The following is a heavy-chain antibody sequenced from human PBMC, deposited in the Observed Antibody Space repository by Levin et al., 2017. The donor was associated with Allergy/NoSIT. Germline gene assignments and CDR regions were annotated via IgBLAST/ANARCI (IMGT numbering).Heavy chain of an antibody. CDR2: TRNKAKGYTT. J-gene: IGHJ6*02. CDR1: GFTFSDHY. CDR3: ARGATATTNYYYGLDG. D-gene: IGHD6-25*01. Sequence: AGGSLRLSCAASGFTFSDHYMDWVRQAPGKGLEWVGRTRNKAKGYTTEYATSVRGRFSISRDDSKNSLYLQMNSLKTEDTAVYYCARGATATTNYYYGLDGWGQGTTVTVSS. V-gene: IGHV3-72*01.